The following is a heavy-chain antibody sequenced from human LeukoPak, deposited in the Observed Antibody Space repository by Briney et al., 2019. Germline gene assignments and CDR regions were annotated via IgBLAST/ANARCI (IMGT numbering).Heavy chain of an antibody. CDR2: INHIGST. Sequence: SETLSLTCAVYGGSFTGYYWSWIRQPPGKGLNWIGQINHIGSTNYNPSLKSRVTISVDTSKNQFSLKLSSVTAADTAVYYCARALLTGYYPYYYYGMDVWGKGTTVTVSS. CDR3: ARALLTGYYPYYYYGMDV. J-gene: IGHJ6*04. V-gene: IGHV4-34*01. CDR1: GGSFTGYY. D-gene: IGHD3-9*01.